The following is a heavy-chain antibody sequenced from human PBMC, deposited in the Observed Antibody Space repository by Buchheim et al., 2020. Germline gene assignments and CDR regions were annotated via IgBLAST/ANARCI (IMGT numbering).Heavy chain of an antibody. J-gene: IGHJ4*02. Sequence: EVQLLESGGDLVQPGGSLRLSCAASGFTFSSYGMSWVRQAPGKGLEWVSGISGSGGRTYYADSVKGRFTIPRDNSKNSLYLQMNSLRAEDTAIYYCARGFSDTSTYFYAFWGQGTL. D-gene: IGHD3-22*01. V-gene: IGHV3-23*01. CDR2: ISGSGGRT. CDR3: ARGFSDTSTYFYAF. CDR1: GFTFSSYG.